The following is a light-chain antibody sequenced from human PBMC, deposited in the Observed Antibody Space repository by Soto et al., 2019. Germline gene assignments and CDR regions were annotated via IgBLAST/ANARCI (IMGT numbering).Light chain of an antibody. V-gene: IGKV1-39*01. Sequence: DIQLTQSPSSLSASVGDRFTITCRASYTISTFLNWYQHKPGKAPKLLISAASRLQSGVPPRFSGSGSGTDFTLTINSLRPEDFASYYCQQSYSSSPITFGPGTRLEIK. CDR2: AAS. CDR3: QQSYSSSPIT. CDR1: YTISTF. J-gene: IGKJ5*01.